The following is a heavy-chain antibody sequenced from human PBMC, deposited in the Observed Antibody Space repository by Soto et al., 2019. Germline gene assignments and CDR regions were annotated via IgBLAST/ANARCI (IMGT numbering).Heavy chain of an antibody. Sequence: PSETLSLTCAVSGGSISSGGYSWSWIRQPPGKGLEWIGYIYHSGSTYYNPSLKSRVTISVDRSKNQFSLKLSSVTAADTAVYYCARAEGRTSHPKPLGPFDYWGQGTLVTVSS. CDR2: IYHSGST. V-gene: IGHV4-30-2*01. CDR1: GGSISSGGYS. D-gene: IGHD2-2*01. CDR3: ARAEGRTSHPKPLGPFDY. J-gene: IGHJ4*02.